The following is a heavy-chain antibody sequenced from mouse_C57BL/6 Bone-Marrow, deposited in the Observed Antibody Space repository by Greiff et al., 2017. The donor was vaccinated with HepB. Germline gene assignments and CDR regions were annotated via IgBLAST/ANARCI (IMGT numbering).Heavy chain of an antibody. J-gene: IGHJ2*01. CDR3: ARSGDWGRDY. D-gene: IGHD4-1*01. CDR1: GYAFSSYW. CDR2: IYPGDGDT. Sequence: VQRVESGAELVKPGASVKISCKASGYAFSSYWMNWVKQRPGKGLEWIGQIYPGDGDTNYNGKFKGKATLTADKSSSTAYMQLSSLTSEDSAVYFCARSGDWGRDYWGQGTTLTVSS. V-gene: IGHV1-80*01.